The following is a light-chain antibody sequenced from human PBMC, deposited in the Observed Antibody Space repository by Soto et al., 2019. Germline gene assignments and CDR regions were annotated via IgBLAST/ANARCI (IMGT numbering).Light chain of an antibody. Sequence: DIQMTQSPSSLSASVGDRVTIPCRASQSITTYLNWYQHKPGKAPKLLICAASSLPSGVPSRFSGSGSGTEFTLTISSLQPEDSATYYCQQGSSTPFTFGPGTKVDIK. V-gene: IGKV1-39*01. CDR1: QSITTY. J-gene: IGKJ3*01. CDR3: QQGSSTPFT. CDR2: AAS.